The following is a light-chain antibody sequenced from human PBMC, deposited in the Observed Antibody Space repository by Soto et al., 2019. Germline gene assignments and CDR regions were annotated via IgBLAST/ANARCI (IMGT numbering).Light chain of an antibody. CDR1: NSDVGGYNY. V-gene: IGLV2-14*03. CDR3: SSYSSINTLVV. CDR2: DVT. J-gene: IGLJ2*01. Sequence: QSALTQPASVSGSPGQSITISCTGTNSDVGGYNYVSWYQQHPGKAPKLLIYDVTNRPSGISYRFSGSKSANTASLTISRLQAEDEADYYCSSYSSINTLVVFGGGTKVTVL.